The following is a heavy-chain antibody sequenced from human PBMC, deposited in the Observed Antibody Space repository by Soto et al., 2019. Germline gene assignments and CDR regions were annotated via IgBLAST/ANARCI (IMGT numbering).Heavy chain of an antibody. V-gene: IGHV1-69*02. Sequence: QVQLVQSGAEVKKPGSSVKVSCKASGGTFSSYTISWVRQAPGQGLEWMGRIIPILGIANYAQKFQGRVTITADKPTSTAYMELSSLRSEDTAVYYCARYCSSTSCLNYFDYWGQGTLVTVSS. CDR1: GGTFSSYT. D-gene: IGHD2-2*01. CDR3: ARYCSSTSCLNYFDY. CDR2: IIPILGIA. J-gene: IGHJ4*02.